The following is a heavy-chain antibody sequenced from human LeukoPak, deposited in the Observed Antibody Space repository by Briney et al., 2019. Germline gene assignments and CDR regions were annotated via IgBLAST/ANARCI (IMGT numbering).Heavy chain of an antibody. CDR1: GYTFTVSY. CDR3: ARGSRTYYGPGSWGYMDV. D-gene: IGHD3-10*01. Sequence: ASVKVSCKASGYTFTVSYMHWVRQAPGQGLEWMGWINPNSGGTNCAQKFQGRVTMTRDTSISTAYMELSRLRSDDTAVYYCARGSRTYYGPGSWGYMDVWGKGTTVTISS. CDR2: INPNSGGT. V-gene: IGHV1-2*02. J-gene: IGHJ6*03.